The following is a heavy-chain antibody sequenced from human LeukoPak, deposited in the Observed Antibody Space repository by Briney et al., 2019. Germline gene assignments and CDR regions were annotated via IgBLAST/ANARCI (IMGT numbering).Heavy chain of an antibody. J-gene: IGHJ3*02. V-gene: IGHV3-48*03. D-gene: IGHD6-19*01. Sequence: GGSLRLSCAASGFTFSSYEMNWVRQAPGKGLAWVAYISSSGSTIYYADSVKGRFIISRDNAKNSLYLQMNSLRAEDTAVYYCAGGQWLVLGDAFDIWGQGTMVTVSS. CDR1: GFTFSSYE. CDR3: AGGQWLVLGDAFDI. CDR2: ISSSGSTI.